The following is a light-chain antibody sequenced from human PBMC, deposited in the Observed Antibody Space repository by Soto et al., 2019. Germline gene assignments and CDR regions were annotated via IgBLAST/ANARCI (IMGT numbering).Light chain of an antibody. Sequence: EIVLTQSPGTLSLSPGERVTLSCRASQSIRSRYLAWYQQKPGQTPRLLIYGASSRATGIPDRFSGSGSGTDFTLTISRLEPEDFAVYYCQKYGSSFLTFGPGTKVDIK. J-gene: IGKJ3*01. V-gene: IGKV3-20*01. CDR3: QKYGSSFLT. CDR2: GAS. CDR1: QSIRSRY.